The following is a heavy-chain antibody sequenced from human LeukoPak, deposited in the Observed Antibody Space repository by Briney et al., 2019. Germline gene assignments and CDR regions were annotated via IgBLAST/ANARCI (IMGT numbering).Heavy chain of an antibody. CDR1: GFTVSSNY. D-gene: IGHD3-16*01. CDR3: ARENSAMGARASFDY. V-gene: IGHV3-53*01. J-gene: IGHJ4*02. Sequence: QSGGSLRLSCAASGFTVSSNYMSWVRQAPGKGLEWVSVIYSGGSTYYADSVKGRFTISRDNSKNTLYLQMNSLRAEDTAVYYCARENSAMGARASFDYWGQGTLVTVSS. CDR2: IYSGGST.